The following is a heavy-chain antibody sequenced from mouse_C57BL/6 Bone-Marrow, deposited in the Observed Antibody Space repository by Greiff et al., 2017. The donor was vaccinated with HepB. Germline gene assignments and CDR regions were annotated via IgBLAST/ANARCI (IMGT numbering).Heavy chain of an antibody. V-gene: IGHV6-3*01. J-gene: IGHJ2*01. CDR2: IRLKTDNYAT. CDR3: TAGELGPPFDY. D-gene: IGHD4-1*01. Sequence: EVQLQESGGGLVQPGGSMKLSCVASGFTFSNYWMNWVRQSPEKGLEWVAQIRLKTDNYATHYAESVKGRFTISRDDSKSSVYLQMNNLRAEDTGIYYCTAGELGPPFDYWGQGTTLTVSS. CDR1: GFTFSNYW.